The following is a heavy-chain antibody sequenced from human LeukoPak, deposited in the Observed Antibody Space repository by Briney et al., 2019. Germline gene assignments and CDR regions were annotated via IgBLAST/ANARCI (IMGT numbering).Heavy chain of an antibody. J-gene: IGHJ4*02. CDR2: ISGSGGST. CDR3: ARDGGQWLDPFDY. CDR1: GFTFSSYA. V-gene: IGHV3-23*01. Sequence: QSGGSLRLSCAASGFTFSSYAMSWVRQAPGKGLEWVSAISGSGGSTYYADSVKGRFTISRDNSKNTLYLQMNSQRAEDTAVYYCARDGGQWLDPFDYWGQGTLVTVSS. D-gene: IGHD6-19*01.